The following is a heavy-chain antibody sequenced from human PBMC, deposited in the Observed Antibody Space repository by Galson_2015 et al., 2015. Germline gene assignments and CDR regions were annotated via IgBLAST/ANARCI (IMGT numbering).Heavy chain of an antibody. J-gene: IGHJ4*02. V-gene: IGHV3-52*01. CDR2: IKCDGSEK. D-gene: IGHD3-22*01. CDR1: GFTFSSSW. Sequence: SLRLSCAASGFTFSSSWMHWVCQAPEKGLEWVADIKCDGSEKYYVDSVKGRLTISRDNAKNSLYLQVNSLRAEDMTVYYCVRGLECAMIVVVTGFDYWGQGTLVTVSS. CDR3: VRGLECAMIVVVTGFDY.